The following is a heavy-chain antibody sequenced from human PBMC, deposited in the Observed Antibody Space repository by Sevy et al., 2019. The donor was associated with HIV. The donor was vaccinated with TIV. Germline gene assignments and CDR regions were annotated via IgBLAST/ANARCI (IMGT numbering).Heavy chain of an antibody. V-gene: IGHV3-15*04. CDR3: TTILGGSTGS. CDR2: SVSKINGGIV. D-gene: IGHD3-16*01. J-gene: IGHJ5*01. Sequence: GGSLRLSCAASGFTFNSAYMNWVRQAPGKGLEWVGRSVSKINGGIVNYAAPVKGRFIISRDDSKNTLFLQMNTLRIEDTAMYYCTTILGGSTGSWGHGTLVTVSS. CDR1: GFTFNSAY.